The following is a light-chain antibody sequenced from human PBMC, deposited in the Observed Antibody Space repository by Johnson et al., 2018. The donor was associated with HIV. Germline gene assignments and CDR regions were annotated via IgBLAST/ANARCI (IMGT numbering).Light chain of an antibody. CDR3: GTWDSSLSGYV. CDR2: DNN. Sequence: QSVLTQPPSVSAAPGQKVTISCSGSSCDIGNNYVSCHQQFPGTTPKLLIYDNNKRSSGIPDRISGSKSGTSATLGITGLHTGDEADYDCGTWDSSLSGYVFGAGTKITVL. V-gene: IGLV1-51*01. CDR1: SCDIGNNY. J-gene: IGLJ1*01.